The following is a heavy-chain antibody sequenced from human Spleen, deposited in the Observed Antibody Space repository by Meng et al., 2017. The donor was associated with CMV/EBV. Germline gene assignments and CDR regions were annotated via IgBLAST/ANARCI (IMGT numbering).Heavy chain of an antibody. J-gene: IGHJ4*02. CDR3: AREGSTYYEIDY. D-gene: IGHD3-22*01. V-gene: IGHV4-59*01. CDR1: GGSISSYY. Sequence: SETLSLTYTVSGGSISSYYWSWIRQPPGKGLEWIGYIYYSGSTNYNPSLKSRVTISVDTSKNQFSLKLSSVTAADTAVYYCAREGSTYYEIDYWGQGTLVTVSS. CDR2: IYYSGST.